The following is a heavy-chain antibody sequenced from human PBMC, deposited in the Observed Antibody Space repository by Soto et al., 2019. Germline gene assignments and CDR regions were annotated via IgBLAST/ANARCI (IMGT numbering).Heavy chain of an antibody. CDR1: GFTLSSYS. Sequence: GGSLRLSCAASGFTLSSYSMNWVRQAPGKGLEWVSSISSSRSYIYNADSVKGRFTISRDNPKNSLYLQMDSLRADDAAVYYCARGVGWEVSPRYYGLYVWGQGTTVTVSS. V-gene: IGHV3-21*01. CDR3: ARGVGWEVSPRYYGLYV. CDR2: ISSSRSYI. D-gene: IGHD1-26*01. J-gene: IGHJ6*02.